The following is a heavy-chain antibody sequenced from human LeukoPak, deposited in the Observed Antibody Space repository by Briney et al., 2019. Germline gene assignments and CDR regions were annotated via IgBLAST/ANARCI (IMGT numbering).Heavy chain of an antibody. CDR1: GFTFSSYG. CDR2: ISGSGGST. D-gene: IGHD6-6*01. Sequence: GGTLRLSCAASGFTFSSYGMSWVRQAPGKGLEWVSAISGSGGSTYYADSVKGRFTISRDNSKNTLYLQMDSLRAEDTAVYYCAKIVDYYSSWGGYFDYWGQGTLVTVSS. V-gene: IGHV3-23*01. J-gene: IGHJ4*02. CDR3: AKIVDYYSSWGGYFDY.